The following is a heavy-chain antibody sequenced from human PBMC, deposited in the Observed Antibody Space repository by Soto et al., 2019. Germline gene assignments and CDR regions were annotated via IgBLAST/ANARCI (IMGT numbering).Heavy chain of an antibody. Sequence: QVQLQESGPGLVKPSQTLSLTCTVSGGSINSGGYYWSWIRQHPGKGLEWIGYIHYSGSSYYNPSLKSRVTMSVDTSKNQFSLKLSSVTAADTAMYYCARDDSTWTSPGMDVWGQGTTVTVSS. CDR1: GGSINSGGYY. J-gene: IGHJ6*02. V-gene: IGHV4-31*03. D-gene: IGHD6-13*01. CDR3: ARDDSTWTSPGMDV. CDR2: IHYSGSS.